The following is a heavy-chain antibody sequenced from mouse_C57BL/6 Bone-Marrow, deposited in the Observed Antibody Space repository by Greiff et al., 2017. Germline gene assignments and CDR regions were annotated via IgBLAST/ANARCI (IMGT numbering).Heavy chain of an antibody. J-gene: IGHJ4*01. Sequence: VQLQQSGPELVKPGASVKLSCKSSGYTFTSYDINWVKQRPGQGLEWIGWIYPRDGSTKYTEKFKGKATLTVDTSSSTAYMELHSLTSEDSAVYFCAWIYMDYWGQGTSVTVSS. CDR1: GYTFTSYD. CDR2: IYPRDGST. D-gene: IGHD1-3*01. V-gene: IGHV1-85*01. CDR3: AWIYMDY.